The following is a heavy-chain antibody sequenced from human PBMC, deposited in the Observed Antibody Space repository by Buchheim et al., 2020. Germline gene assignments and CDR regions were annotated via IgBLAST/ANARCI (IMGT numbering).Heavy chain of an antibody. D-gene: IGHD3-16*02. V-gene: IGHV1-69*01. Sequence: QVQLVQSGAEVKKPGSSVKVSCKPSGGTFSSYAISWVRQAPGQGLEWMGGIIPIFGTANYAQKFQARVSITADESTSTAYMELSSLRSEDTAVYYCADSRLHLGELSPIPLKYFQDWGQGTL. CDR2: IIPIFGTA. CDR3: ADSRLHLGELSPIPLKYFQD. J-gene: IGHJ1*01. CDR1: GGTFSSYA.